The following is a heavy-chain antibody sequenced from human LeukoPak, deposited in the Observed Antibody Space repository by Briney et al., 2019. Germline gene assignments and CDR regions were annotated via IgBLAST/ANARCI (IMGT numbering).Heavy chain of an antibody. D-gene: IGHD2-21*02. CDR2: IKQDGSEK. J-gene: IGHJ4*02. V-gene: IGHV3-7*01. Sequence: PGGSLRLSCAASGFTFSSYWMNWVRQAPGKGLEWVANIKQDGSEKYYVDSVKGRFTISRDNARNSLFLQMSNLRAEDTAVYYCTRGDGYWGQGTLVTVSS. CDR3: TRGDGY. CDR1: GFTFSSYW.